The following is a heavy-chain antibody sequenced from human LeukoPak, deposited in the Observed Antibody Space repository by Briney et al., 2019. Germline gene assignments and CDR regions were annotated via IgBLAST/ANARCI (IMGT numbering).Heavy chain of an antibody. CDR2: INHSGST. J-gene: IGHJ6*02. CDR3: ARMTTVITPDGTDV. V-gene: IGHV4-34*01. D-gene: IGHD4-4*01. CDR1: GRSFSGYY. Sequence: SETLSLTCAVYGRSFSGYYWNWIRQPPGKGLEWIGEINHSGSTNYNPSLKSRVTISVDTSKNHFSLKLSSVTAADTAVYYCARMTTVITPDGTDVWGQGTTVTVSS.